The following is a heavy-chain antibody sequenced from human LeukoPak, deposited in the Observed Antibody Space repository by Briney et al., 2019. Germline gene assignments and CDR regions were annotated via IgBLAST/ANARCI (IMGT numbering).Heavy chain of an antibody. D-gene: IGHD2-2*01. CDR3: ARDTGSYCSSTSCSGPYNWFDP. CDR1: GYTFTGYY. CDR2: INPNSGGT. V-gene: IGHV1-2*02. Sequence: GASVKVSCKASGYTFTGYYMHWVRQAPGQGLEWMGWINPNSGGTNYAQKFQGRVTMTRDASISTAYMELSRLRSDDTAVYYCARDTGSYCSSTSCSGPYNWFDPWGQGTLVTVSS. J-gene: IGHJ5*02.